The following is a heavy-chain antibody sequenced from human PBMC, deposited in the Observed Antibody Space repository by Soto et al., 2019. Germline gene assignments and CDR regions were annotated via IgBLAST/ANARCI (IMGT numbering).Heavy chain of an antibody. CDR2: TYYRSKWYN. V-gene: IGHV6-1*01. CDR1: GDSVSSNSAA. D-gene: IGHD3-3*01. CDR3: ARGVQYDFWSGHAPNYYYYYYMDV. J-gene: IGHJ6*03. Sequence: SQTLSLTCAISGDSVSSNSAAWNWIRQSPSRGLEWLGRTYYRSKWYNDYAVSVKSRITISPDTSKNQFSLQLNSVTPEDAAVYYCARGVQYDFWSGHAPNYYYYYYMDVWGKGTTVTVSS.